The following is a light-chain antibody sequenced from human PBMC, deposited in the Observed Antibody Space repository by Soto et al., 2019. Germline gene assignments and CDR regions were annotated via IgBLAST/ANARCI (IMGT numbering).Light chain of an antibody. CDR2: GTS. J-gene: IGKJ4*01. V-gene: IGKV3-15*01. CDR1: QSVSSN. Sequence: EIVMTQSPATLSVSPGGRATLSCRASQSVSSNSAWYQQKPGQAPRLLIYGTSTRATGFPARFSGCGSGTEFTLTISSLQSEDFAVYYCQQYKNWPLTFXGGTKVDIK. CDR3: QQYKNWPLT.